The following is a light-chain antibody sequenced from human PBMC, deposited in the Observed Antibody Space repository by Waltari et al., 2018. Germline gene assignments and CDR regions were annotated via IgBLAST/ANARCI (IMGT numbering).Light chain of an antibody. J-gene: IGLJ3*02. CDR2: LNNDGSH. Sequence: QLVLTQAPSASASMGASVTVTCTLSSGYSNYVIAWHQQQPEKGPRYLIRLNNDGSHRKGDGIPDRFSGSRSGAECYLTISSLQSEDEADYYCQTWGTGVVVFGGGTKLTVL. CDR3: QTWGTGVVV. CDR1: SGYSNYV. V-gene: IGLV4-69*01.